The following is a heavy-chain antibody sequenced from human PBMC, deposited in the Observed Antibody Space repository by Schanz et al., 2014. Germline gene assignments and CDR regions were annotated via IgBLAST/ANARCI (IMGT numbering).Heavy chain of an antibody. D-gene: IGHD3-10*01. J-gene: IGHJ4*02. CDR3: ARGERSGFGELLDY. V-gene: IGHV4-4*02. CDR1: GGSISSSNW. Sequence: QVQLQESGPGLVKPSGTLSLTCAVSGGSISSSNWWTWVRQPPGKGLEWIGEIHHRGSTEYNPSLKSRVTISADKSKNHFSLKLTSVTAADTAVYYCARGERSGFGELLDYWGQGTLVTVSS. CDR2: IHHRGST.